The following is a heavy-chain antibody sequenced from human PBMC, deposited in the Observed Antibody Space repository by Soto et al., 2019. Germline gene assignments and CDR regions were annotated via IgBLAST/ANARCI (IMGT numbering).Heavy chain of an antibody. J-gene: IGHJ5*02. CDR1: GYTFTSYA. D-gene: IGHD2-2*01. CDR2: INAGNGNT. V-gene: IGHV1-3*01. Sequence: ASVKVSCKASGYTFTSYAMHWVRQAPGQRLEWMGWINAGNGNTKYSQKFKGRVTITRDTSASTANKELSSLRSEDTAVYFFARSYCSSTSCDEDWFDPWGQGTLVTVSS. CDR3: ARSYCSSTSCDEDWFDP.